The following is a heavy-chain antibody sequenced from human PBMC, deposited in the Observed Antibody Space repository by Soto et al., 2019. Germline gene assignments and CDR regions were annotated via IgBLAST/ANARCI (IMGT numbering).Heavy chain of an antibody. CDR2: IYYSGST. CDR3: ARGITMIVVVYDY. Sequence: SETLSLTCTVSGGSVSSGSYYWSWIRQPPGKGLEWIGYIYYSGSTNYNPSLKSRVTISVDTSKNQFSLKLSSVTAADTAVYYCARGITMIVVVYDYWGQGTLVTVSS. V-gene: IGHV4-61*01. D-gene: IGHD3-22*01. J-gene: IGHJ4*02. CDR1: GGSVSSGSYY.